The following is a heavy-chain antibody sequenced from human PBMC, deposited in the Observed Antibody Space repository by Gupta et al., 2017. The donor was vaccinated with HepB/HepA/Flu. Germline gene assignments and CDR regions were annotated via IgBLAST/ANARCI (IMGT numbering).Heavy chain of an antibody. J-gene: IGHJ6*02. CDR2: INGGNDKS. CDR1: GYNFIGHS. V-gene: IGHV1-3*01. D-gene: IGHD3-10*01. Sequence: GYNFIGHSIHWVRQAPGQSLEWMGWINGGNDKSEYSQKFQGRVIFTRDTSASTAYRELSSLRSEDTAVYFCARVRGEGYYYGMDVWGQGTTVTVSS. CDR3: ARVRGEGYYYGMDV.